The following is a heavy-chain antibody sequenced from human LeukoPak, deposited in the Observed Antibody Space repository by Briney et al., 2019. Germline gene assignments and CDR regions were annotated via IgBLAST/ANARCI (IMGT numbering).Heavy chain of an antibody. V-gene: IGHV3-20*04. CDR3: ARDRDFWSGNDAFDI. J-gene: IGHJ3*02. D-gene: IGHD3-3*01. Sequence: GGSLRLSCAASGFTFDDYGMSWVRQAPGRGLEWVSGINWNGGSTGYADSVKGRFTISRDNAKNSLYLQMNSLRAEDTAVYYCARDRDFWSGNDAFDIWGQGTMVTVSS. CDR2: INWNGGST. CDR1: GFTFDDYG.